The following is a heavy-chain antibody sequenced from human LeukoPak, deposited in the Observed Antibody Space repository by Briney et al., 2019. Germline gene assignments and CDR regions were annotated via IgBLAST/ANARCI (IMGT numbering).Heavy chain of an antibody. V-gene: IGHV4-38-2*02. D-gene: IGHD3-22*01. CDR2: IYHSGNT. CDR3: ARVGDDTSGYWFDP. CDR1: GYYITNGYY. J-gene: IGHJ5*02. Sequence: SETRSLTCTVSGYYITNGYYWGWIRQAPGKGLEWIGLIYHSGNTYYTPSLESRVTISVDTSRNQFSLNLYSVTAADTAVYFCARVGDDTSGYWFDPWGPGTLVTVSS.